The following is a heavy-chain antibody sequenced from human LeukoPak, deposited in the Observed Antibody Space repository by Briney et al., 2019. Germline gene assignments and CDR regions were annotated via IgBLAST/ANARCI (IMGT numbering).Heavy chain of an antibody. V-gene: IGHV6-1*01. Sequence: SQTLSVTCAISGDSVSSNNGAWNWIRQSPSRGLEWLGRTYYRSKWYNDYAVSMKGRITINPDTSKNQSSLQLNSVTPEDTAVYYCARDAGSSGWYTFDYWGQGTLVTVSS. CDR2: TYYRSKWYN. CDR3: ARDAGSSGWYTFDY. J-gene: IGHJ4*02. CDR1: GDSVSSNNGA. D-gene: IGHD6-19*01.